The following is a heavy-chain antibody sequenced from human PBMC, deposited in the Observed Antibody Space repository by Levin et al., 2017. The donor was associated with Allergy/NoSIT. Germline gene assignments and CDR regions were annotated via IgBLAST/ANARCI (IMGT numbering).Heavy chain of an antibody. J-gene: IGHJ6*02. CDR3: VKDPTYYDILTGSSPHMDV. CDR1: GFTFSSYA. V-gene: IGHV3-64D*06. D-gene: IGHD3-9*01. CDR2: ISSNGGST. Sequence: GESLKISCSASGFTFSSYAMHWVRQAPGKGLEYVSAISSNGGSTYYADSVKGRFTISRDNSKNTLYLQMSSLRAEDTAVYYCVKDPTYYDILTGSSPHMDVWGQGTTVTVSS.